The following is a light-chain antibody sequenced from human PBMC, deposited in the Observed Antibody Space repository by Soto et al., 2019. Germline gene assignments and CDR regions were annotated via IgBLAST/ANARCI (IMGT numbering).Light chain of an antibody. J-gene: IGLJ1*01. CDR2: DVS. CDR3: SSYADSNNRV. Sequence: QSALTQPPSASGSPGQSVTISCTGTSSDVGGYNYVSWYQQHPGKAPKLMIYDVSKRPSGVPDRFSGSKSGNAASLTVSGLQDEDEADYYCSSYADSNNRVFGTGTKLTVL. V-gene: IGLV2-8*01. CDR1: SSDVGGYNY.